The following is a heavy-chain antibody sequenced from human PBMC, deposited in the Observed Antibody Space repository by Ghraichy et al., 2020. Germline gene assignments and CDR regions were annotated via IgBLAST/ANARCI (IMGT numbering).Heavy chain of an antibody. J-gene: IGHJ4*02. CDR3: ARGRNCDY. D-gene: IGHD1-1*01. V-gene: IGHV3-7*03. Sequence: GESLNISCATSGYTFSHFWMSWVRQTPGKGPEWVANIKQDGSETHYVDSVKGRFTISRDNAKNSLFLHMNSLRVEDTAMYYCARGRNCDYWGQGTLVTVSS. CDR2: IKQDGSET. CDR1: GYTFSHFW.